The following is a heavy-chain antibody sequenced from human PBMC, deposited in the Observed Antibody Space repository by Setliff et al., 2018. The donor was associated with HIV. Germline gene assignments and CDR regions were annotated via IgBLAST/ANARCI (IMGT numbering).Heavy chain of an antibody. CDR3: ARDLNSGDYPHWFDP. D-gene: IGHD4-17*01. Sequence: ASVKVSCKASGYTFTRNAMHWVRQAPGQRLEWMGWINTVNGNTKYSQKFQGRVTITRDTSASTVYMELSSRGSGDTAVYYCARDLNSGDYPHWFDPGGQGTLVTVSS. CDR1: GYTFTRNA. V-gene: IGHV1-3*04. J-gene: IGHJ5*02. CDR2: INTVNGNT.